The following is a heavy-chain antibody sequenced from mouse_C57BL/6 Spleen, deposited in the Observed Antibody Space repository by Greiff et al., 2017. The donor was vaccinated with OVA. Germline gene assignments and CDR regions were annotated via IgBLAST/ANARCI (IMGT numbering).Heavy chain of an antibody. D-gene: IGHD2-1*01. Sequence: EVQRVESGGGLVQPGGSLKLSCAASGFTFSDYYMYWVRQTPEKRLEWVAYISNGGGSTYYPDTVKGRFTISRDNAKNTLYLQMSRLKSEDTAMYYCARRGNSYAMDYWGQGTSVTVSS. CDR2: ISNGGGST. J-gene: IGHJ4*01. CDR3: ARRGNSYAMDY. CDR1: GFTFSDYY. V-gene: IGHV5-12*01.